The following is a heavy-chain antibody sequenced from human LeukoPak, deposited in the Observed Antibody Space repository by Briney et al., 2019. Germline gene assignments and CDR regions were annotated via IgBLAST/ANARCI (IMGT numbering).Heavy chain of an antibody. D-gene: IGHD4-23*01. J-gene: IGHJ4*02. CDR2: ICHSGST. V-gene: IGHV4-38-2*01. CDR3: ARLSYGGNRRDFDY. Sequence: SETLSLTCAVSGYSISSGYYWGWIRQPPGKGLEWIGSICHSGSTYYNPSLKSRVTISVDTSKNQFSLKLSSVTAADTAVYYCARLSYGGNRRDFDYWGQGTLVTVSS. CDR1: GYSISSGYY.